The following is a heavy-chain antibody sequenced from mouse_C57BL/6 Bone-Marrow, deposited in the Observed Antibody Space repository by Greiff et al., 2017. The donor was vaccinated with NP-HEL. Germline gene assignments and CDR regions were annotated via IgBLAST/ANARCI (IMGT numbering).Heavy chain of an antibody. CDR1: GYTFTSYG. V-gene: IGHV1-81*01. J-gene: IGHJ4*01. D-gene: IGHD1-1*01. CDR2: IYPRSGDT. CDR3: ARRDYDCSYDAIGC. Sequence: VQLQQSGAELARPGASVKLSCKASGYTFTSYGISWVKQRTGQGLEWIGEIYPRSGDTYYNEKFKSKATLTADKSSSTAYVELRSLTSEDSAVYYCARRDYDCSYDAIGCWGPGPSVTVSS.